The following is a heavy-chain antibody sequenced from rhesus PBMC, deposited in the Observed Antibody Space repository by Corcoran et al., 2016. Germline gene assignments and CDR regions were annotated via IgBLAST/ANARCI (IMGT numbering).Heavy chain of an antibody. Sequence: QVQLQETGPTVVKPSETLSLTCAVSGGSIRSGNWWTWIRQSPGKGLEWIGGIYGSGGSTEYNPSLMSRVTLSKDTSKNQFSLELRSVTAADSAIFYCARGNYVNGLDSWGQGVVVTVSS. V-gene: IGHV4-93*01. CDR2: IYGSGGST. CDR3: ARGNYVNGLDS. D-gene: IGHD4-17*01. J-gene: IGHJ6*01. CDR1: GGSIRSGNW.